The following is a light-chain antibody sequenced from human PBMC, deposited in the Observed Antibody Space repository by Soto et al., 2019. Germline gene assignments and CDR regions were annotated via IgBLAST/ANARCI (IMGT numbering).Light chain of an antibody. Sequence: QSALTQPASVSGSPGQSITISCTGTSSDVGAYKYVSWYQQHPGKAPKLMIYDVSNRPSGVSNRFSGSKSGNTASLTISGLQAEDEAVYYCSSYVTTSTVVFGGGTKVTVL. V-gene: IGLV2-14*01. CDR1: SSDVGAYKY. CDR3: SSYVTTSTVV. J-gene: IGLJ3*02. CDR2: DVS.